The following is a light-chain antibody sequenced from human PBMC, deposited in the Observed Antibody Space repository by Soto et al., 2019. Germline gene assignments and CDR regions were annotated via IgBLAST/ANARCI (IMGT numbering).Light chain of an antibody. Sequence: SYELTHPPSLSVAPGQTARITCEGNNIGGNSVHWYQQKPGQAPVLVVYDDRARPSAIPERFSGSNSGNTATLTISRVEAGDEADYYCQVWHSTSVRVFGGGTKLTVL. V-gene: IGLV3-21*02. CDR2: DDR. CDR3: QVWHSTSVRV. CDR1: NIGGNS. J-gene: IGLJ2*01.